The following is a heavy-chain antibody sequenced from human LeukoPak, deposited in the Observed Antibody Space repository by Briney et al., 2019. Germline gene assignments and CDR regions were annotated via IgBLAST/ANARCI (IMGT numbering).Heavy chain of an antibody. V-gene: IGHV4-39*01. Sequence: SETLSLTCTVSGGSISSSSYYWGWIRQPPGKGLEWIGSIYYSGSTYYNPSLKSRVTISVDTSKNQFSLKLSSVTAADTAVYYCARGRRMITFGGVIPSHFDYWGQGTLVTVSS. J-gene: IGHJ4*02. CDR3: ARGRRMITFGGVIPSHFDY. D-gene: IGHD3-16*01. CDR2: IYYSGST. CDR1: GGSISSSSYY.